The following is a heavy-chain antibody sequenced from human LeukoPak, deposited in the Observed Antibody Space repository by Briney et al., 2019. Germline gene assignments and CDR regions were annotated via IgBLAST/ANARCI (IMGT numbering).Heavy chain of an antibody. V-gene: IGHV3-7*01. CDR1: GFTFNDYW. CDR2: IKQDGSRR. J-gene: IGHJ5*02. Sequence: QPGGSLRLSCAASGFTFNDYWMTWFRQAPGKGLEWVANIKQDGSRRYYVDSVKGRFTISRDNSKNTLYLQMNSLRAVDTAVYYCAKDLPDSRELLTGHWFDPWGQGTLVTVSS. D-gene: IGHD1-26*01. CDR3: AKDLPDSRELLTGHWFDP.